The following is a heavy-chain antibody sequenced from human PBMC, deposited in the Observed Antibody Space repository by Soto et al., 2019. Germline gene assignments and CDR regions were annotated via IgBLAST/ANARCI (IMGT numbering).Heavy chain of an antibody. Sequence: DVQLVESGGGLVQPGRSLRLSCAASGFAFNDYAMHWVRQAPGKGLEWVAGISWHSDNIAYADSVKGRFTISRDNAKNSIYLQMNSLRSEDTAFYYCAKDAVVSHYFYYMDVWGKGTAVTVSS. CDR2: ISWHSDNI. V-gene: IGHV3-9*01. D-gene: IGHD6-19*01. CDR1: GFAFNDYA. CDR3: AKDAVVSHYFYYMDV. J-gene: IGHJ6*03.